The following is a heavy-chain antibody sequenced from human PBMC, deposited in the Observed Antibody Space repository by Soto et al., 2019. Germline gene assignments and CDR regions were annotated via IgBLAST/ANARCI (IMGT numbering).Heavy chain of an antibody. Sequence: QVQLVASGGGVVQPGTSLRLSCEASGFTFSDHAMHWVRQAPGKGLEWVAVVWFDGGNKFYTDSVKGRFTISRDNSKNPLFLQMNSLRAVDTAVYYCARAPAGDYTLYHYYTMDVWGQGTPVTVSS. J-gene: IGHJ6*02. CDR3: ARAPAGDYTLYHYYTMDV. V-gene: IGHV3-33*01. D-gene: IGHD4-17*01. CDR1: GFTFSDHA. CDR2: VWFDGGNK.